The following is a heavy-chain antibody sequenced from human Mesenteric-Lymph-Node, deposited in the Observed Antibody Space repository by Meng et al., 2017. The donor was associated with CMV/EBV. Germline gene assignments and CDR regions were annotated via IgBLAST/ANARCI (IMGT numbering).Heavy chain of an antibody. D-gene: IGHD2-2*01. V-gene: IGHV1-8*01. CDR2: MNPNSGNT. CDR1: GDSL. J-gene: IGHJ5*02. CDR3: ARGLRYCSSTSCYYNWFDP. Sequence: ASVKVSCKSSGDSLQAPGQGLEWMGWMNPNSGNTGYAQKFQGRVTMTRNTSISTAYMELSSLRSEDTAVYYCARGLRYCSSTSCYYNWFDPWGQGTLVTVSS.